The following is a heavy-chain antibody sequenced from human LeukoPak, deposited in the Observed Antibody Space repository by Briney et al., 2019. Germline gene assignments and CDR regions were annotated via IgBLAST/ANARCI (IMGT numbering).Heavy chain of an antibody. CDR2: IYYSGST. V-gene: IGHV4-31*03. J-gene: IGHJ3*02. CDR1: GGSISSGGYY. D-gene: IGHD2-15*01. CDR3: ARDLLGYCSGGSCYSAFDI. Sequence: SQTLSLTCTVSGGSISSGGYYWSWIRQHPGKGLEWIGYIYYSGSTYYNPSLKSRVTISVDTPKNQFSLKLSSVTAADTAVYYCARDLLGYCSGGSCYSAFDIWGQGTMVTVSS.